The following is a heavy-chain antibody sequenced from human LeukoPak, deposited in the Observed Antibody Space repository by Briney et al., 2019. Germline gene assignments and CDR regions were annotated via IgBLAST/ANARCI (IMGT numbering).Heavy chain of an antibody. D-gene: IGHD6-13*01. CDR3: ARGWGGSWYYFDY. Sequence: SETLSLTCTVSGGSISSFYWSWIRQRPREGLEWSGYIFYSGSTTYTPSLKSRVTITVDTSQSQFSLKLSSVTDAETAVYYCARGWGGSWYYFDYWGQGTLVTVSS. CDR1: GGSISSFY. CDR2: IFYSGST. V-gene: IGHV4-59*01. J-gene: IGHJ4*02.